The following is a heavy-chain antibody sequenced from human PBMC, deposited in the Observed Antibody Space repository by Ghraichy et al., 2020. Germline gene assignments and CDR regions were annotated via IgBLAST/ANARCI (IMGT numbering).Heavy chain of an antibody. CDR2: IYYSGST. V-gene: IGHV4-39*01. J-gene: IGHJ4*02. CDR1: GGSISSSSYY. CDR3: AIPLSYYGSGSYYAN. Sequence: SETLSLTCTVSGGSISSSSYYWGWIRQPPGKGLEWIGSIYYSGSTYYNPSLKSRVTISVDTSKNQFSLKLSSVTAADTAVYYCAIPLSYYGSGSYYANWGQGTLVTVSS. D-gene: IGHD3-10*01.